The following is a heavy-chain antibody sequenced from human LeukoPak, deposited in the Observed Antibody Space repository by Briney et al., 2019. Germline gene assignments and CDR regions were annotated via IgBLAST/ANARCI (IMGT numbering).Heavy chain of an antibody. V-gene: IGHV1-46*01. D-gene: IGHD5/OR15-5a*01. CDR2: INPSDGST. J-gene: IGHJ4*02. CDR3: ASSFYDLLVYFDY. Sequence: ASVKVSCKASGYTFTSYYMHWVRQAPGQGLEWMGKINPSDGSTRYAQKFQGRVTMTRDMSTSTVYMELRSLRSEDTAVYYCASSFYDLLVYFDYWGQGTLVTVSS. CDR1: GYTFTSYY.